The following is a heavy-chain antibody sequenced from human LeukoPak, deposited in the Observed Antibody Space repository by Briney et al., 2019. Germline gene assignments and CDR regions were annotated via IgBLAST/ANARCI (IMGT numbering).Heavy chain of an antibody. CDR1: GYTFTSYG. D-gene: IGHD2-2*01. V-gene: IGHV1-18*01. CDR3: AREVEDIVVVPAATPLAH. CDR2: ISAYNGNT. J-gene: IGHJ4*02. Sequence: ASVKVSCKASGYTFTSYGISWVRQAPGQGLEWMGWISAYNGNTNYAQKLQGRVTMTTDTSTSTAYMELRSLRSDDTAVYYCAREVEDIVVVPAATPLAHWGQGTLVTVSS.